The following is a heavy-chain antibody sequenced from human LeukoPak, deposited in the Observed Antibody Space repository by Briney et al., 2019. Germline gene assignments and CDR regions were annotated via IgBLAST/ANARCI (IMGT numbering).Heavy chain of an antibody. D-gene: IGHD1-7*01. CDR2: IIPIFGTA. Sequence: GASVKVSCKASGGTFTSYAISWVRQAPGQGLEWMGRIIPIFGTANYAQKFQGRVTITTDESTSTAYMELSSLRSEDTAVYYCARGSSQNWNYGGAHHAFDIWGEETMVTVSS. CDR3: ARGSSQNWNYGGAHHAFDI. V-gene: IGHV1-69*05. CDR1: GGTFTSYA. J-gene: IGHJ3*02.